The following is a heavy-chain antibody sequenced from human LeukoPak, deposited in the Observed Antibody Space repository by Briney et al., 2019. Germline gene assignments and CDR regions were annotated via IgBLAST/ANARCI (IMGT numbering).Heavy chain of an antibody. CDR1: GFSLRTYA. Sequence: GGSLRPSCAASGFSLRTYAMNWVRQVPGKGLEWVSSIGGSDDTTYYADSVKGRFTISSDFSTNTVSLQMTSLRAEDTAVYFCAKGLVVNDNYFDNWGQGTLVTVSS. V-gene: IGHV3-23*01. CDR3: AKGLVVNDNYFDN. D-gene: IGHD2-2*01. CDR2: IGGSDDTT. J-gene: IGHJ4*02.